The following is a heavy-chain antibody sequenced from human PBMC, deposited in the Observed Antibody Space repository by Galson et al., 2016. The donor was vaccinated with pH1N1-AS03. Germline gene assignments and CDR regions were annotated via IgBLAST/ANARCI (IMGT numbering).Heavy chain of an antibody. Sequence: SLRLSCAVSGFRFDDYAMHWVRQAPGKGLEWVSSISWNSNKIDYADSVKGRFTISRDCAKNSLNLQMNSLRAEDTALYYCIKGGAASADFFDIWGQGTMVTVSS. V-gene: IGHV3-9*01. CDR2: ISWNSNKI. CDR3: IKGGAASADFFDI. J-gene: IGHJ3*02. D-gene: IGHD3/OR15-3a*01. CDR1: GFRFDDYA.